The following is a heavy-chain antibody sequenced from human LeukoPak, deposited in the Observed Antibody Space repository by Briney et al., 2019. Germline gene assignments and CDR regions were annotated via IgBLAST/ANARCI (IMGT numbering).Heavy chain of an antibody. Sequence: SETLSLTCTVSGGSISSYYWSWIRQPPGKGLEWIGYIYYSGSTNYNPSLKSRVTISVDTSKNQFSLKLSSVTAADTAVYYCARSPSSDLRFVYWGQGTLVTVSS. CDR2: IYYSGST. J-gene: IGHJ4*02. CDR3: ARSPSSDLRFVY. D-gene: IGHD6-6*01. V-gene: IGHV4-59*01. CDR1: GGSISSYY.